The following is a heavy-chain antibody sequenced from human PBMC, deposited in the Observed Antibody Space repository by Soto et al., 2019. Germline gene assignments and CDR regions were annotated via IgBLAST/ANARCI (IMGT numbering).Heavy chain of an antibody. J-gene: IGHJ5*02. CDR3: VKDERYYDFWSGYHNWFDP. CDR2: ISSNGGST. Sequence: TGGSLRLSCSASGFTFSSYAMHWVRQAPGKGLEYVSAISSNGGSTHYADSVKGRFTISRDNSKNTLYLQMSSLRAEDTAVYYCVKDERYYDFWSGYHNWFDPWGQGTLVTVSS. V-gene: IGHV3-64D*06. CDR1: GFTFSSYA. D-gene: IGHD3-3*01.